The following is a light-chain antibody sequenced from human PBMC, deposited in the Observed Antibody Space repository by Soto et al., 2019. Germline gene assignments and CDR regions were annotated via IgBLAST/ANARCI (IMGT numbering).Light chain of an antibody. CDR2: DAS. CDR3: QQYNSYS. J-gene: IGKJ1*01. CDR1: QSVSGW. Sequence: DIQRTQSPSTLSASVGATVTVTCRASQSVSGWLAWYQQKPGEAPQLLIYDASALPRGVPSRFIGSGSGTKFTLTISSMQPDDFATDYCQQYNSYSFGQGTKVDIK. V-gene: IGKV1-5*01.